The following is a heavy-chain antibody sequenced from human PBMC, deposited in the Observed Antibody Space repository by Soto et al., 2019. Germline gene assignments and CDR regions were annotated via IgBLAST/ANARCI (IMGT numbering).Heavy chain of an antibody. CDR2: ISYDGSNK. J-gene: IGHJ3*02. CDR3: ARDLVGATSEAAFDI. D-gene: IGHD1-26*01. CDR1: GFTFSSYA. V-gene: IGHV3-30-3*01. Sequence: QVQLVESGGGVVQPGRSLRLSCAASGFTFSSYAMHWVRQAPGKGLEWVAVISYDGSNKYYADSVKGRFTISRDNSKNTLYLQMSSLRAEDTAVYYCARDLVGATSEAAFDIWGQGTMVTVSS.